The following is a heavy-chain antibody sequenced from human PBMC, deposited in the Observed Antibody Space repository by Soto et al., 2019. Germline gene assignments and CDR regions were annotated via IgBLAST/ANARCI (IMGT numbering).Heavy chain of an antibody. CDR1: GYTFTSHD. CDR3: ARVSSIAARRSFDS. V-gene: IGHV1-8*01. J-gene: IGHJ4*02. Sequence: QVQLVQSGTEVKTPGASVKVSCKASGYTFTSHDINWVRQATGQALEWMGWLNPYNGKTAYAQTFQGRVTMTWNATTGTVYLELSSLRSEDTAMYYCARVSSIAARRSFDSWGQGTLVTVSS. CDR2: LNPYNGKT. D-gene: IGHD6-6*01.